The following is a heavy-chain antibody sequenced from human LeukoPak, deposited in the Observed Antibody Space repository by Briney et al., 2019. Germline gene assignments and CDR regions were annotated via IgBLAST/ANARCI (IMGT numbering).Heavy chain of an antibody. CDR2: ISTYNGNT. CDR1: GYTFTSYG. CDR3: ARGSSSDY. V-gene: IGHV1-18*01. Sequence: ASVKVSCKASGYTFTSYGISWVRQAPGQGLEWMGWISTYNGNTNYAQKFQGRVTMTRDTSISTAYMELSRLRSDDTAVYYCARGSSSDYWGQGTLVTVSS. J-gene: IGHJ4*02. D-gene: IGHD6-6*01.